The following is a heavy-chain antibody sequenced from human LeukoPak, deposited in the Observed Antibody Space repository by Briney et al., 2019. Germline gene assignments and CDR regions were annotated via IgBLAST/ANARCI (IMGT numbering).Heavy chain of an antibody. CDR1: GFTFSSYG. J-gene: IGHJ6*03. CDR3: ANQDIVVVPAAVYYCYYMDV. Sequence: GGSLRLSCAASGFTFSSYGMHWVRQAPGKGLEWVAVIRYDGSNKYYADSVKGRFTISRDNSKNTLYLQMNSLRAEDTAVYYCANQDIVVVPAAVYYCYYMDVWGKGTTVTVSS. V-gene: IGHV3-30*02. D-gene: IGHD2-2*01. CDR2: IRYDGSNK.